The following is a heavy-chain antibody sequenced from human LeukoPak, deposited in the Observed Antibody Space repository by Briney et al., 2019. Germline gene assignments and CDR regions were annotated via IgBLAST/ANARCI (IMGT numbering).Heavy chain of an antibody. V-gene: IGHV4-34*01. CDR2: INHSGST. CDR3: ARGMGSSGWYSY. D-gene: IGHD6-19*01. J-gene: IGHJ4*02. Sequence: SETLSLTCAVYGGSFSGYYWSWIRQPPGKGLEWIGEINHSGSTNYNPSLKSRVTISVDTSKNQFSLKLSSVTAADTAVYYCARGMGSSGWYSYWGQGTLVTVSS. CDR1: GGSFSGYY.